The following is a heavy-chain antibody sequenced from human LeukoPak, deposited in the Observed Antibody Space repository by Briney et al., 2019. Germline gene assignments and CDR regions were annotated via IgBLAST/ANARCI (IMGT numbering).Heavy chain of an antibody. CDR3: ARSAIIQGYYFDY. CDR1: GGSFSGYY. D-gene: IGHD5-18*01. CDR2: INHSGST. V-gene: IGHV4-34*01. Sequence: SETLSLTCAVYGGSFSGYYWSWIRQPPGKGLEWIGEINHSGSTNYNPSLKSRVTISVDTSKNQFSLKLSSVTAADTAVCYCARSAIIQGYYFDYWGQGTLVTVSS. J-gene: IGHJ4*02.